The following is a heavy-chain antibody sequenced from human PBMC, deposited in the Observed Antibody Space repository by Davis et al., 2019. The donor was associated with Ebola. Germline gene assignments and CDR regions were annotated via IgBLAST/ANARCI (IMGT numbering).Heavy chain of an antibody. CDR1: GFKFDVYW. CDR2: MNQDGSEK. CDR3: ARDSYHCNSTTCYAYWYFDV. Sequence: PGGSLRLSCAASGFKFDVYWMSWVRQVPGKGLEWVATMNQDGSEKYYVDSVKGRFTISRDNAGNSLHLQMDKLRAEETAVYYCARDSYHCNSTTCYAYWYFDVWGRGTLVTVSS. D-gene: IGHD2-2*01. V-gene: IGHV3-7*01. J-gene: IGHJ2*01.